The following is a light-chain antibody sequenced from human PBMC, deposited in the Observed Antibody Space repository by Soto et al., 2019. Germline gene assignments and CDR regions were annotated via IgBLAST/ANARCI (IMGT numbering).Light chain of an antibody. J-gene: IGLJ3*02. Sequence: QSALTQPPSVSGAPGQRVTISCTGNTSNIGAGYAVHWYKQLPGTAPKLLIFGTTNRPAGVPERFSGSRSGSSASLAITGLQAEDEADYFCQSYECRLSASVLFGGGTKVTVL. CDR2: GTT. CDR1: TSNIGAGYA. CDR3: QSYECRLSASVL. V-gene: IGLV1-40*01.